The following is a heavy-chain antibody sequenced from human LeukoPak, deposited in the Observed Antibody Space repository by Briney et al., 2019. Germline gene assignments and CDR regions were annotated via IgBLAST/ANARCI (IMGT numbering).Heavy chain of an antibody. V-gene: IGHV3-30-3*01. CDR3: ASISGASWGDY. J-gene: IGHJ4*02. D-gene: IGHD3-16*01. Sequence: PGGSLRLSCAASGFTFSTYALHWVRQAPGKGLEWVAVISYDGNNIYYVDSVKGRFTISRDNSKNTLYLQMNSLRAEDTAVYFCASISGASWGDYWGQGTQVTVSS. CDR1: GFTFSTYA. CDR2: ISYDGNNI.